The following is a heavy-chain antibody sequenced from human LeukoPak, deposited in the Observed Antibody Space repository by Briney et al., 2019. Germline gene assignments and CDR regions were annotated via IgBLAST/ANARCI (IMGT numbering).Heavy chain of an antibody. J-gene: IGHJ4*02. CDR2: IGSSGGT. D-gene: IGHD6-19*01. V-gene: IGHV3-23*01. CDR3: AKVASGADY. CDR1: GFTFNSYV. Sequence: GGSLRLSWAASGFTFNSYVMARVRQAPGRGLDWVSSIGSSGGTSYPDSVKGRFTISRDNSKNTLYLQMNSLRAEDTAIYYCAKVASGADYWGQGTLVTVSS.